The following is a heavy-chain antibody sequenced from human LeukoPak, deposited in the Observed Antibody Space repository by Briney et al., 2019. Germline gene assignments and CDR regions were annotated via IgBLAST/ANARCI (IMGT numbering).Heavy chain of an antibody. V-gene: IGHV3-30*03. D-gene: IGHD5-18*01. CDR3: AAQWIQLWRSDY. J-gene: IGHJ4*02. CDR1: GFTFSSYG. Sequence: GGSLRLSCAASGFTFSSYGMHWVRQAPGKGLEWVAVISYDGSNKYYADSVKGRFTISRDNSKNTLYLQMNSLRAEDTAVYYCAAQWIQLWRSDYWGQGTLVTVS. CDR2: ISYDGSNK.